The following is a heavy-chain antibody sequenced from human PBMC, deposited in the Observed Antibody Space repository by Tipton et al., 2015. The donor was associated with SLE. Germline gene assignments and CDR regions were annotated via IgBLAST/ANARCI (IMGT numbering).Heavy chain of an antibody. Sequence: TLSLTCAVYGGSFSGYYWSWIRQPPGKGLEWIGGVYYSGSTYYNPSLKSRVTISVDTSKNQFSLKLSSVTAADTAVYYCARGIAAAGAYYFDYWGQGTLVTVSS. CDR2: VYYSGST. V-gene: IGHV4-34*01. J-gene: IGHJ4*02. D-gene: IGHD6-13*01. CDR1: GGSFSGYY. CDR3: ARGIAAAGAYYFDY.